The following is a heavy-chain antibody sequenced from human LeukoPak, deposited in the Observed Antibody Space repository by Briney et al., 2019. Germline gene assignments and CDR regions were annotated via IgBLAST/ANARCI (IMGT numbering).Heavy chain of an antibody. Sequence: PSETLSLTCTVSGGSISSSSHYWGWIRQPPGKGLEWIGSIYYSGSTYYNPSLESRVTISVDTSKNQFSLKVSSVTAADTAVYYCARHPPYYGSGSPFDYWGQGTLVTVSS. CDR1: GGSISSSSHY. D-gene: IGHD3-10*01. V-gene: IGHV4-39*01. CDR3: ARHPPYYGSGSPFDY. J-gene: IGHJ4*02. CDR2: IYYSGST.